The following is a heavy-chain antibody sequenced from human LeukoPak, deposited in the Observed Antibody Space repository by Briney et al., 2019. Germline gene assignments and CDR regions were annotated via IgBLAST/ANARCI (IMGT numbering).Heavy chain of an antibody. D-gene: IGHD6-19*01. CDR3: ARHSYSSGWLHFDY. V-gene: IGHV4-39*01. Sequence: SETLSLTCSVSGGSISSSYYYWGWVRQPPGKGVEWGGSIYYSGSTYYNPSLKSRVTISVDTSKSQFSLKLSSLTAADTAVYYCARHSYSSGWLHFDYWGQGTLVTVSS. CDR1: GGSISSSYYY. J-gene: IGHJ4*02. CDR2: IYYSGST.